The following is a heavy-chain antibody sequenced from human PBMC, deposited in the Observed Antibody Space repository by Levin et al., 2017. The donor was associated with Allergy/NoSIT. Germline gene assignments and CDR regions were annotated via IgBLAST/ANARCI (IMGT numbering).Heavy chain of an antibody. CDR2: ISGSGGST. CDR1: GFTFSSYD. D-gene: IGHD5-18*01. Sequence: GESLKISCAASGFTFSSYDMSWVRQAPAKGLEWVSGISGSGGSTHYADSVKGRFTISRDNSKNTLYLQMNSLRAEDTAVYYCASPIQLWSQHDYWGQGTLVTVSP. V-gene: IGHV3-23*01. J-gene: IGHJ4*02. CDR3: ASPIQLWSQHDY.